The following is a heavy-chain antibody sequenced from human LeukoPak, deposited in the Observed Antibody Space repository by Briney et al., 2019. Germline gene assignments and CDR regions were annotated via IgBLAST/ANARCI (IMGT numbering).Heavy chain of an antibody. CDR1: GFTFSSYS. CDR2: ISSSSSYI. Sequence: TGGSLRLPCAASGFTFSSYSMNWVRQAPGKGLEWVSSISSSSSYIYYADSVKGRFTISRDNAKNSLYLQMNSLRAEDTAVYYCARVGYCSGGSCYLFDYWGQGTLVTVSS. CDR3: ARVGYCSGGSCYLFDY. V-gene: IGHV3-21*01. J-gene: IGHJ4*02. D-gene: IGHD2-15*01.